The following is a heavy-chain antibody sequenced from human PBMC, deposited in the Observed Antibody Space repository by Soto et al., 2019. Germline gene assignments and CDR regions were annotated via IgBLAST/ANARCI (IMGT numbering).Heavy chain of an antibody. CDR2: IDA. CDR1: GYRFTNYW. CDR3: SPPPSGNS. J-gene: IGHJ5*02. V-gene: IGHV5-51*01. Sequence: GESLKISCKGSGYRFTNYWIDWVRQMPGKGLEWMGIIDARYSLSFRGQVTVSVDKSISTAYLQWSGLKASDTAMFYCSPPPSGNSWGQGTRVTVAS.